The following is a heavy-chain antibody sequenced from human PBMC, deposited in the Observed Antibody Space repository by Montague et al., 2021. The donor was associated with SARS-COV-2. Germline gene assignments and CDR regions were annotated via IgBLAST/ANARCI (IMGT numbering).Heavy chain of an antibody. D-gene: IGHD6-6*01. CDR3: ARGVRQLGVRYYYYYIDV. J-gene: IGHJ6*03. CDR2: INHSGST. V-gene: IGHV4-34*01. Sequence: SETLSLTCAVYGGSFSGYYWSWIRQPPGKELEWIGEINHSGSTNYNPSLKSRVTISMDTSKNQFSLKLSSVTAADTAVYYCARGVRQLGVRYYYYYIDVWDKGTTVTVSS. CDR1: GGSFSGYY.